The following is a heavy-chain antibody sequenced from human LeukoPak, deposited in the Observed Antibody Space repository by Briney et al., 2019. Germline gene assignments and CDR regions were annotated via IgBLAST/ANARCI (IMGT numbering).Heavy chain of an antibody. D-gene: IGHD5-24*01. CDR2: IWYDGSNK. Sequence: PGGSLRLSCAASGFTFSSYGMHWVRQVPGKGLEWVAVIWYDGSNKYYADSVKGRFTISRDNSKNTLYLQMNSLRAEDTAVYYCAREALNRDGYNFDAFDIWGQGTMVTVSS. V-gene: IGHV3-33*01. CDR3: AREALNRDGYNFDAFDI. CDR1: GFTFSSYG. J-gene: IGHJ3*02.